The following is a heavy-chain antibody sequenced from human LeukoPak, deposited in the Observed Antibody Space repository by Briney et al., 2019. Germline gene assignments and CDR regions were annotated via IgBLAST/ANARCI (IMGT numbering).Heavy chain of an antibody. J-gene: IGHJ4*02. V-gene: IGHV3-48*02. CDR2: ITASGTAM. Sequence: RGSLRLSCAASGFTFSSYSMNWVRQAPGKGLEWVSHITASGTAMFYADSVKGRFTISRDNAKNSLYLQMNSLRDEDTAVYYCASSGSYRFDYWGQGTLVTVSS. CDR3: ASSGSYRFDY. D-gene: IGHD1-26*01. CDR1: GFTFSSYS.